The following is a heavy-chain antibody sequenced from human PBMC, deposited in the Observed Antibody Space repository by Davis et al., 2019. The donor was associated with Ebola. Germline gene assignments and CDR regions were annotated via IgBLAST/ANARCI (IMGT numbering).Heavy chain of an antibody. Sequence: ESLKISCAASGFTVSSNYMSWIRQPPGKGLEWIGSIYYSGSTYYNPSLKSRVTISVDTSRNQFSLKLSSVTAADTAVYYCARGTIFGVVRVLYYGMDVWGQGTTVTVSS. D-gene: IGHD3-3*01. CDR3: ARGTIFGVVRVLYYGMDV. CDR1: GFTVSSNY. J-gene: IGHJ6*02. V-gene: IGHV4-39*01. CDR2: IYYSGST.